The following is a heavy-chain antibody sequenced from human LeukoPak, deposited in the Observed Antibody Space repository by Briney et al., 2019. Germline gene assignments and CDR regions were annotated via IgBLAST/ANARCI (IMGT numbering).Heavy chain of an antibody. D-gene: IGHD1-26*01. CDR2: ISSSSSYI. CDR1: RFTFSSYS. J-gene: IGHJ4*02. Sequence: GGSLRLSCAASRFTFSSYSMNWVRQAPGKGLEWVSSISSSSSYIYYADSVKGRFTISRDNAKNSLYLQMNSLRAEDTAVYYCARGLGLSPEVGATDYWGQGTLVTVSS. V-gene: IGHV3-21*01. CDR3: ARGLGLSPEVGATDY.